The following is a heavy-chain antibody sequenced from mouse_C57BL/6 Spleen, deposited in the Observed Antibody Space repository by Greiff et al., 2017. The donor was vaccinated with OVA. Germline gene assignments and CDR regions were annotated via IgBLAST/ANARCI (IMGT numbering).Heavy chain of an antibody. CDR1: GFNIKNTY. V-gene: IGHV14-3*01. Sequence: VQLKESVAELVRPGASVKLSCTASGFNIKNTYMHWVKQRPEQGLEWIGRIDPANGNTKYAPKFQGKATITADPSSNTAYLQLSSLTSEDTAIYYCAREAQASQAWFAYWGQGTLVTVSA. CDR3: AREAQASQAWFAY. CDR2: IDPANGNT. J-gene: IGHJ3*01. D-gene: IGHD3-2*02.